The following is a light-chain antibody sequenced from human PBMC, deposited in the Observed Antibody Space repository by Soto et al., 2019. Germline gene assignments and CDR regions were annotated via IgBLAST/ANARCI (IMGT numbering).Light chain of an antibody. V-gene: IGKV1-5*01. CDR3: QQCHRYLT. CDR2: GAS. CDR1: QTITTY. Sequence: SNITPSLSSLSALLRASVTITCRSSQTITTYLNRYQQKPGKAPKHLISGASSLQSGVPSRFSDSASGTEFTLTISSLQPADIATYYCQQCHRYLTSGQGTKVDI. J-gene: IGKJ1*01.